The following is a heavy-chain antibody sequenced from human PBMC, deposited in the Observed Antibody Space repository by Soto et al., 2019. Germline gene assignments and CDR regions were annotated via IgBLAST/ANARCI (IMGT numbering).Heavy chain of an antibody. CDR2: IDHSGRT. CDR1: GGSFSDYY. Sequence: SETLSLTCAVYGGSFSDYYWSWIRQPPGKGLEWIGEIDHSGRTNFTPSLKRGVTISVDTSNGQFSLNLYSVTAADTAVYYCARAATYYHTSGSYPYDYWGQGPLVTVSS. CDR3: ARAATYYHTSGSYPYDY. V-gene: IGHV4-34*01. D-gene: IGHD3-10*01. J-gene: IGHJ4*02.